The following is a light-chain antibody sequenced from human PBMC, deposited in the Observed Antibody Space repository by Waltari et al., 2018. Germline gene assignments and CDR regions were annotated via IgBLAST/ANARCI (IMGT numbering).Light chain of an antibody. V-gene: IGLV2-14*03. CDR1: SSDVGGSNY. CDR2: DVS. CDR3: SSYTSSSTRV. J-gene: IGLJ3*02. Sequence: QSALTQPASVSGSPGQSITISCTGTSSDVGGSNYFSWYQQHPGKVPKLMIYDVSNRPSGVSNRFSGSKSGNTASLTISGLQAEDEADYYCSSYTSSSTRVFGGGTKLTVL.